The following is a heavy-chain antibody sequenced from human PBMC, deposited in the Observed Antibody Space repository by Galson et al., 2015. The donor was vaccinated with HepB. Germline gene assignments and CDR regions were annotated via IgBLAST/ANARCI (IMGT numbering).Heavy chain of an antibody. J-gene: IGHJ6*03. Sequence: SLRLSCAASGFTFSSYAMSWVRQAPGKGLEWVSAISGSGGSTYYADSVKGRFTISRDNSKNTLYLQMNSLRAEDTAVYYCAKTQGGSYLPWSFYYYYYMDVWGKGTTVTVSS. D-gene: IGHD1-26*01. CDR3: AKTQGGSYLPWSFYYYYYMDV. CDR2: ISGSGGST. V-gene: IGHV3-23*01. CDR1: GFTFSSYA.